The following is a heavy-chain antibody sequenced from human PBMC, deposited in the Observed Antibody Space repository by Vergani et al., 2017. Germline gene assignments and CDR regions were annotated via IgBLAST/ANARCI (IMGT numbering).Heavy chain of an antibody. CDR3: AKWTSRGSGSFYYYYYYGMDV. D-gene: IGHD3-10*01. Sequence: EVQLVESGGGLVKPGGSLRLSCAASGFTFSNAWMSWVRQAPGKGLEWVGRIKSKTDGGTTDYAAPVKGRFTISRDDSKNTLYLQMNSLKTEDTAVYYCAKWTSRGSGSFYYYYYYGMDVWGQGTTVTVSS. CDR2: IKSKTDGGTT. CDR1: GFTFSNAW. J-gene: IGHJ6*02. V-gene: IGHV3-15*01.